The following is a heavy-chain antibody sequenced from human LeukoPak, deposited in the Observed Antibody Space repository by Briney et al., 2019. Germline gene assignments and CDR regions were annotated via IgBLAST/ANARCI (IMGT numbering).Heavy chain of an antibody. J-gene: IGHJ3*02. CDR1: GFTFSTYS. Sequence: GGSLRLSCAASGFTFSTYSINWVRQAPGKGLEWVSSISSSSSHIYYADSVKGRFTISRDDAKNSLYLQMNSLRAEDTAIYYCARDLVVRYRSSWYGSGAFDIWGQGTMVTVSS. V-gene: IGHV3-21*01. CDR2: ISSSSSHI. CDR3: ARDLVVRYRSSWYGSGAFDI. D-gene: IGHD6-13*01.